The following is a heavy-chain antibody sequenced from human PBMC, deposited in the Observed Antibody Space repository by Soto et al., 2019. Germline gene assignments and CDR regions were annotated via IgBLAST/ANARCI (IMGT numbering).Heavy chain of an antibody. CDR1: GFTFSSYG. D-gene: IGHD3-10*01. CDR2: IWYDGSNE. Sequence: QVQLVESGGGVVQPGRSLRLSCAASGFTFSSYGMHWVRQAPGKGLEWVAVIWYDGSNEYYADSVKGRFTIYRDNSKNTLYLQMTRLRAEDTAVYYCARARRTGSEIYYRGSSDFDYWGQGTLVTVSS. V-gene: IGHV3-33*01. J-gene: IGHJ4*02. CDR3: ARARRTGSEIYYRGSSDFDY.